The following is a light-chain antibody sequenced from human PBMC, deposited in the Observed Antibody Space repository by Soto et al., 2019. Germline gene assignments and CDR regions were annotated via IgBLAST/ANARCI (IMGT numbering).Light chain of an antibody. V-gene: IGKV3-11*01. J-gene: IGKJ3*01. Sequence: EIVLPQSPATLSLSPGERATLSCRASQSVSSYLAWYQQKPGQAPRLLIYDASNRATGIPARFSGSGSGTDFTLTISSLEPEDFAVYYCQQRSNWPPVFGPGTKVDIK. CDR2: DAS. CDR1: QSVSSY. CDR3: QQRSNWPPV.